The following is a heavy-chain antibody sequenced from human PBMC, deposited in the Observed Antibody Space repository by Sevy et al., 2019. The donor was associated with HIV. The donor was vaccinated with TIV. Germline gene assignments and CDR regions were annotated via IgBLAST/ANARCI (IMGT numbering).Heavy chain of an antibody. CDR2: ISGSGGST. CDR3: AKDQSGWGNFDY. Sequence: GGSLRLSCAASGFTFSSYAMSWVRQAPGKGLEWVSAISGSGGSTYYADSVKGRFTISRDNSKNTLYLQMNSLRAEDTALYYCAKDQSGWGNFDYWGQGTLVTVSS. CDR1: GFTFSSYA. V-gene: IGHV3-23*01. D-gene: IGHD6-19*01. J-gene: IGHJ4*02.